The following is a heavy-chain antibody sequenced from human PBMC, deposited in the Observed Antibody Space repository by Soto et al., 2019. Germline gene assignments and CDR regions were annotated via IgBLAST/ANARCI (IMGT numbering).Heavy chain of an antibody. J-gene: IGHJ6*02. CDR3: AKGYYDILTGPHYYYGMDV. V-gene: IGHV3-30*18. CDR1: GFTFSSYG. CDR2: ISYDGSNK. Sequence: LRLSFAASGFTFSSYGMHWVRQAPGKGLEWVAVISYDGSNKYYVDSVKGRFTISRDNSKNTLYLQMNSLRAEDTAVYYCAKGYYDILTGPHYYYGMDVWGQGTTVTVSS. D-gene: IGHD3-9*01.